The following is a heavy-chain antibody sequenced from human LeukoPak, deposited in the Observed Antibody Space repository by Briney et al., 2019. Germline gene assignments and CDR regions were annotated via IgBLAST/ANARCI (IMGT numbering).Heavy chain of an antibody. Sequence: SGGSLRLSCAASGFNFNTYWMIWVRQVPGKGLVYVSHMNADGSITNYADSVKGRFTISRDNAKNTLYLQMDSLRAEDTALYYCGRDNYGSVDYWGQGTLVTVSS. CDR3: GRDNYGSVDY. CDR2: MNADGSIT. D-gene: IGHD3-10*01. J-gene: IGHJ4*02. CDR1: GFNFNTYW. V-gene: IGHV3-74*01.